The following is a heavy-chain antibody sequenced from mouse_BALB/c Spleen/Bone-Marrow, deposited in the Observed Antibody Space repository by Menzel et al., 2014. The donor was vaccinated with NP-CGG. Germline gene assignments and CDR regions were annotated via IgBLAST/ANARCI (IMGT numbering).Heavy chain of an antibody. J-gene: IGHJ3*01. D-gene: IGHD2-3*01. CDR1: GFTFSSYG. Sequence: EVQRVESGGGLVQPGGSLKLSCAASGFTFSSYGMSWVRQTPDKRLELVATINSNGGSTYYPDSVKGRFTISRDNAKNTLYLQMSSLKSEDTAMYYCARDRGWVLRFAYWGQGTLVTVSA. CDR3: ARDRGWVLRFAY. V-gene: IGHV5-6-3*01. CDR2: INSNGGST.